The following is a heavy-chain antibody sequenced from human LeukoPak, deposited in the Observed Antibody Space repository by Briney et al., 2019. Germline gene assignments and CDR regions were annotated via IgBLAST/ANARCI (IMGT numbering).Heavy chain of an antibody. CDR2: ISAYNGNT. CDR1: GYTFTSYG. Sequence: ASVKVSCKASGYTFTSYGISWVRQAPGQGLEWMGWISAYNGNTNYAQKLQGRVTMPTDTSMSTAYMELRSLRSGDTAVYYCAGSLGYCTSNVCYLKYWGQGTLVTVSS. J-gene: IGHJ4*02. D-gene: IGHD2-8*01. CDR3: AGSLGYCTSNVCYLKY. V-gene: IGHV1-18*01.